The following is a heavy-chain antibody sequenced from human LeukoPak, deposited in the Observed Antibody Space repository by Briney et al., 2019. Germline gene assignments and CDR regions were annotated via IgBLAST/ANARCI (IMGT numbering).Heavy chain of an antibody. J-gene: IGHJ6*02. CDR2: IKQDGSEK. Sequence: GGSLRLSCAASGFTFSSYWMSWVRQAPGKGLEWVANIKQDGSEKYYVDSVKGRFTISRDNAKNSLYLQMNGLRAEDTAVYYCARVEEQWLAHYYYYGMDVWGQGTTVTVSS. CDR1: GFTFSSYW. V-gene: IGHV3-7*01. CDR3: ARVEEQWLAHYYYYGMDV. D-gene: IGHD6-19*01.